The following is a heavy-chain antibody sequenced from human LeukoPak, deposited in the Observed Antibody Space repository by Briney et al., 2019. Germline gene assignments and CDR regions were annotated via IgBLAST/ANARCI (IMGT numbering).Heavy chain of an antibody. Sequence: ASVKVSCKASGYTFTSYGISWVRQAPGQGLEWMGWISAYNGNTNYAQKLQGRVTMTRDMSTSTVYMELSSLRSEDTAVYYCARDFTIFGVVRRGYMDVWGKGTTVTVSS. CDR2: ISAYNGNT. CDR1: GYTFTSYG. CDR3: ARDFTIFGVVRRGYMDV. D-gene: IGHD3-3*01. V-gene: IGHV1-18*01. J-gene: IGHJ6*03.